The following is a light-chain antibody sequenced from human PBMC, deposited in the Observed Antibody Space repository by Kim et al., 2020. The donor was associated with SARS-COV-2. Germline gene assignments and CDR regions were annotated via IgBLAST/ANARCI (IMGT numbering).Light chain of an antibody. Sequence: QSVLTQPPSASGTPGQRVIISCSGGASNIGSNFVTWYQHLPGMAPKLLIYSNNQRPSGVPDRFSGSKSGASASLSISGLQSEDEGDYFCAAWDESLNGRVIFGGGTKVTVL. CDR2: SNN. V-gene: IGLV1-44*01. CDR1: ASNIGSNF. CDR3: AAWDESLNGRVI. J-gene: IGLJ2*01.